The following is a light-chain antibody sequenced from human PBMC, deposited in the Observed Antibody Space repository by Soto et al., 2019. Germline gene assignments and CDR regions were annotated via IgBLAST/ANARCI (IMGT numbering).Light chain of an antibody. J-gene: IGKJ2*01. V-gene: IGKV1-39*01. CDR1: QSINIY. CDR3: QQSYRSPYT. Sequence: IQMTQSPSSLSASVGDSVTVTCRASQSINIYLNWYQQKPGQAPTLLIYGASSLQSGVPSRFTGGRSGNDFTLPFSSLQPDPFATYYCQQSYRSPYTFGQGTNLEIK. CDR2: GAS.